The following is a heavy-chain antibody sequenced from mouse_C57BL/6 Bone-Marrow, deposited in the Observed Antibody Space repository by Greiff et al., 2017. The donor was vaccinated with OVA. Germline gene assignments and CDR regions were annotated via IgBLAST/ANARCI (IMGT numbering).Heavy chain of an antibody. D-gene: IGHD1-1*01. Sequence: EVKLVESGGGLVKPGGSLKLSCAASGFTFSDYGMHWVRQAPEKGLEWVAYISSGSSTIYYADTVKGRFTISRDNAKYTLFLQMTSLRSEDTAMYYCAKERGYYYGSSPDYWGQGTTLTVSS. CDR1: GFTFSDYG. CDR2: ISSGSSTI. CDR3: AKERGYYYGSSPDY. J-gene: IGHJ2*01. V-gene: IGHV5-17*01.